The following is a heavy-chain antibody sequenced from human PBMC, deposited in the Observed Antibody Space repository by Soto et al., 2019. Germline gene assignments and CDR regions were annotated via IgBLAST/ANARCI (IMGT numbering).Heavy chain of an antibody. V-gene: IGHV3-23*01. CDR1: GFTFSSYA. CDR3: ATSGLGELSLHYYYGMDV. D-gene: IGHD3-16*02. J-gene: IGHJ6*04. Sequence: GGSLRLSCAASGFTFSSYAMSWVRQAPGKGLEWVSAISGSGGSTYYADSVKGRFTISRDNSKNTLYLQMNSLRAEDTAVYYCATSGLGELSLHYYYGMDVWGKGTTVTVS. CDR2: ISGSGGST.